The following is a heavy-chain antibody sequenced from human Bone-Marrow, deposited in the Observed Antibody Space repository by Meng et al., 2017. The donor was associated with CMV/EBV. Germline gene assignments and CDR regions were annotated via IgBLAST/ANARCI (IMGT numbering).Heavy chain of an antibody. CDR1: GFSFRNYG. Sequence: GGSLRLSCGVSGFSFRNYGVSWVRQAPGKGLAWVSLISWDGGSTYYADSVKGRFTISRDNSKNSLYLQMNSLRTEDTALYYCAKDIGYERDAFDIWGQGTMVTVSS. V-gene: IGHV3-43*02. CDR3: AKDIGYERDAFDI. J-gene: IGHJ3*02. D-gene: IGHD2-2*01. CDR2: ISWDGGST.